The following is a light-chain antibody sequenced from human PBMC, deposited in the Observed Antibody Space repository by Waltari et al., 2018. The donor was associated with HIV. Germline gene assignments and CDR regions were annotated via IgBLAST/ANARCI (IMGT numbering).Light chain of an antibody. CDR3: SSYKRGSALDV. CDR1: SSDIGGYNY. Sequence: QSVLTQPASVSGSPGQSITISCTGTSSDIGGYNYVSWYQQHPGKVPKLMIFDVRKRPSGISSRFSGSKSGNTASLTISGLQAEDEADYYCSSYKRGSALDVFGGGTKLTVL. J-gene: IGLJ2*01. CDR2: DVR. V-gene: IGLV2-14*03.